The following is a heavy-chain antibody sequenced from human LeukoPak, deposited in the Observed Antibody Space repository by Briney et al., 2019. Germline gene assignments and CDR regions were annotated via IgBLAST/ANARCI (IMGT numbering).Heavy chain of an antibody. D-gene: IGHD3-22*01. CDR3: AKGSGFLDY. Sequence: GGSLRLSCAASGFTFSSYWMSWVRQAPGKGLEWVANIKQDGSEKYYVDSVKGRFTISRDNSKNTLYLQMNSLRAEDTAVYYCAKGSGFLDYWGQGTLVTVSS. V-gene: IGHV3-7*01. CDR1: GFTFSSYW. J-gene: IGHJ4*02. CDR2: IKQDGSEK.